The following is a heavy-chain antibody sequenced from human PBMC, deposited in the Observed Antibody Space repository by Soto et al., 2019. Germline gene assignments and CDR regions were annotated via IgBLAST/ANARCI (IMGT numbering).Heavy chain of an antibody. D-gene: IGHD3-22*01. CDR2: ISASNGNT. J-gene: IGHJ4*02. Sequence: QVQLVQSGAEVKKPGASVRVSCKASGYTFTSFGINWVRQAPGQGLEWMGWISASNGNTNDAQQLQGRVTMTTDTPTSTAYMELRSLRSDDTAVYYCARDLRSFPTIIVVYDYWGQGTLVTVSS. CDR3: ARDLRSFPTIIVVYDY. CDR1: GYTFTSFG. V-gene: IGHV1-18*01.